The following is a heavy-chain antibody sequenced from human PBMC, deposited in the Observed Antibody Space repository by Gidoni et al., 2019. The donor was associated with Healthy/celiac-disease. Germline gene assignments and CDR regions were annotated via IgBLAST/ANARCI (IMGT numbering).Heavy chain of an antibody. CDR2: IGTAGDT. D-gene: IGHD1-7*01. CDR3: ARGGYNWNYRAYDAFDI. V-gene: IGHV3-13*01. J-gene: IGHJ3*02. Sequence: EVQLVESGGGLVQPGGSLRLSCAASGFTFSSYDMHWVRQATGKGLEWVSAIGTAGDTYYPGSVKGRFTISRENAKNSLYLQMNSLRAGDTAVYYCARGGYNWNYRAYDAFDIWGQGTMVTVFS. CDR1: GFTFSSYD.